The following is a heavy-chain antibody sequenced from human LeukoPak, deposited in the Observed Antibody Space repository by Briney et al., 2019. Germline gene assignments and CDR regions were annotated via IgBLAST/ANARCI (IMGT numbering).Heavy chain of an antibody. Sequence: SETLSLTCAVYGGSFSGYYWSWIRQPPGKGLEWIGEINHSGSTNYNPSLKSRATISVDTSKNQFSLKLSSVTAADTAVYYCARENVLRYFPFDPWGQGTLVTVSS. J-gene: IGHJ5*02. CDR2: INHSGST. V-gene: IGHV4-34*01. CDR1: GGSFSGYY. CDR3: ARENVLRYFPFDP. D-gene: IGHD3-9*01.